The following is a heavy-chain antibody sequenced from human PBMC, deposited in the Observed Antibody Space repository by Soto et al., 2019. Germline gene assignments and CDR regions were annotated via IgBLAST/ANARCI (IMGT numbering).Heavy chain of an antibody. CDR2: IYHSGST. V-gene: IGHV4-38-2*01. CDR1: GYSISSGYY. D-gene: IGHD3-3*01. Sequence: SETMSLTCAVSGYSISSGYYWRWIRQRPGKGLEWIGSIYHSGSTYYNPSLKSRVTISVETSKNQCSLKLSSVTAADTAVYYCASRTTHWSGYDRAAAFDISGQGTMVTVSS. CDR3: ASRTTHWSGYDRAAAFDI. J-gene: IGHJ3*02.